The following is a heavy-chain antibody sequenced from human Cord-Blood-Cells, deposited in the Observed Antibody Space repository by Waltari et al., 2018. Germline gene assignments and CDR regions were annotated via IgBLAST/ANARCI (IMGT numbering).Heavy chain of an antibody. J-gene: IGHJ2*01. CDR3: AKGYCSSTSCYWYFDL. Sequence: QVQLVESGGGVVQPGRSLRLSCAASGFTFSSYGMHWVRQAPGKGLEWVAVISNDGSNKYYADSVKGRFTISRDNSKNTLYLQMNSLRAEDTAVYYCAKGYCSSTSCYWYFDLWGRGTLVTVSS. CDR2: ISNDGSNK. CDR1: GFTFSSYG. D-gene: IGHD2-2*01. V-gene: IGHV3-30*18.